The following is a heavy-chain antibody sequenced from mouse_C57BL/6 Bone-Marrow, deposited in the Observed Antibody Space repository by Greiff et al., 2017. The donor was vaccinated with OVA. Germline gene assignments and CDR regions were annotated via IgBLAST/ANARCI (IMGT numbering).Heavy chain of an antibody. Sequence: EVQLVESGGGLVQPGGSMKLSCAASGFTFSDAWMDWVRQSPEKGLEWVAEIRNKANNHATYYAESVKGRFTISRDDSKNNVYLQMSNLRAEDTGIYYCDLYQGNAMDYWGQGTSVTVSS. J-gene: IGHJ4*01. V-gene: IGHV6-6*01. D-gene: IGHD2-1*01. CDR2: IRNKANNHAT. CDR1: GFTFSDAW. CDR3: DLYQGNAMDY.